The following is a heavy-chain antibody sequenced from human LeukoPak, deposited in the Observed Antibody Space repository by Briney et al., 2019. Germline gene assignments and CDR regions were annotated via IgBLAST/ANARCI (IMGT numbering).Heavy chain of an antibody. J-gene: IGHJ6*03. CDR2: ISGIGRTT. D-gene: IGHD2-21*02. CDR1: GFTFSSYA. V-gene: IGHV3-23*01. Sequence: GGSLRLSCAASGFTFSSYAMSWVRQAPGKGLEWVSSISGIGRTTYYADSVKGRFTIYRDNSKNTLYLQMKSLRAEDTAVYYCAKGQVTGHPYFYMDVWGKGTTVTVS. CDR3: AKGQVTGHPYFYMDV.